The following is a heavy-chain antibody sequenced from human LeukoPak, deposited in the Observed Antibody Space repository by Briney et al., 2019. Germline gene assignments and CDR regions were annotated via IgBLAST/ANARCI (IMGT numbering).Heavy chain of an antibody. J-gene: IGHJ4*02. CDR3: AKDTGPAAGITADY. D-gene: IGHD6-13*01. Sequence: GGSLRLSCAASGFTFSSYAMTWVRQAPGKGLEWVSTIRGSDDSTYYADSVKGRFTISRDNSKNTLYLQMNSLRAEDTAIYYCAKDTGPAAGITADYWGQGTLVAVSS. CDR1: GFTFSSYA. V-gene: IGHV3-23*01. CDR2: IRGSDDST.